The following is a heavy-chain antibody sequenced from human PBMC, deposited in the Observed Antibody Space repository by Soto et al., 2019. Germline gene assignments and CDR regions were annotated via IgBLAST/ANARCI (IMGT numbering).Heavy chain of an antibody. J-gene: IGHJ4*02. CDR1: SGSIDNVYL. V-gene: IGHV4-4*02. CDR3: ARVPDY. D-gene: IGHD2-2*01. CDR2: TSHDGVT. Sequence: QVQLQESGPRLVKPSVTLSLTCAVSSGSIDNVYLWSWVRQSPGKGLEWIGETSHDGVTNYNPSLEGRVTISIDKSKNQFYLDLNSVTAADTAMYYCARVPDYWGQGILVTVSS.